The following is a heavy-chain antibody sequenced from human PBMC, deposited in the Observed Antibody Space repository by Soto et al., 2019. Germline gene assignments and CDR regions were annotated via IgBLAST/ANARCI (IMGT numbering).Heavy chain of an antibody. CDR2: ISAYNGNT. CDR3: ARDGSDLPPYGSGDYYFDY. Sequence: ASVKVSCKASGYTFTSYGISWVRQAPGQGLEWMGWISAYNGNTNYAQKLQGRVTMTTDTSTSTAYMELRSLRSDDTAVYYCARDGSDLPPYGSGDYYFDYWGQGTLVTVSS. J-gene: IGHJ4*02. D-gene: IGHD3-10*01. CDR1: GYTFTSYG. V-gene: IGHV1-18*01.